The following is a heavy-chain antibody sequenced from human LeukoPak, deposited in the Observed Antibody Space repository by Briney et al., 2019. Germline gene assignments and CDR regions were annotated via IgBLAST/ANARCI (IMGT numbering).Heavy chain of an antibody. V-gene: IGHV1-18*01. Sequence: SVNVSCKASRYTFSNFGINWVRQAPGQGREGMGWISGNNDNPNYGQKFQGRFTLTTDSSTSTAYMELRNLRSGDTAVYYCARDGTSTDDYWGQGTLLTVSS. CDR1: RYTFSNFG. J-gene: IGHJ4*02. D-gene: IGHD2-2*01. CDR3: ARDGTSTDDY. CDR2: ISGNNDNP.